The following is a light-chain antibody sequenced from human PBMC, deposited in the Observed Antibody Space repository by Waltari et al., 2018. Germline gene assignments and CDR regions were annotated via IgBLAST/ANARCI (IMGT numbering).Light chain of an antibody. J-gene: IGLJ3*02. CDR2: EVT. V-gene: IGLV2-8*01. CDR1: SSDDGGYNY. Sequence: QSALTQPPSASGSPGQSVTISCTGTSSDDGGYNYVSWYQQHPGKAPKLLIFEVTKRPSGVPVRFSGSKSGDMASLPVSGLQADDEADYFCSAYVGSEVVFGEGTKLTVL. CDR3: SAYVGSEVV.